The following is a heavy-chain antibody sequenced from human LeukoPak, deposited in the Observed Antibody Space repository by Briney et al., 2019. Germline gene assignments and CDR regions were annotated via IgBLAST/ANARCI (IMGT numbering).Heavy chain of an antibody. Sequence: SETLSLTCAVYGGSFSGYFWSWIRQPPGKGLEWIGEINHSGSTNYNPSLKSRVTISVDTSKNQFSLKLSSVIAADTAVYYCARHTDYDFWSGYKDWGQGTLVTVSS. J-gene: IGHJ4*02. CDR1: GGSFSGYF. V-gene: IGHV4-34*01. CDR2: INHSGST. D-gene: IGHD3-3*01. CDR3: ARHTDYDFWSGYKD.